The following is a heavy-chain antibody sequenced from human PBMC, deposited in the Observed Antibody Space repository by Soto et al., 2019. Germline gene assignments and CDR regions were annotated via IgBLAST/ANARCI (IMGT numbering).Heavy chain of an antibody. CDR1: GFTFSSSA. CDR3: ALDYYGSGSYPNDAFDI. D-gene: IGHD3-10*01. J-gene: IGHJ3*02. V-gene: IGHV3-23*01. Sequence: EVQLLESGGGLVQPGGSLRLSCAASGFTFSSSAMSWVRQAPGKRPEWVSAISGSGGSPYYADSVKGRFTISRDNYKKTLYLQMNSLRAEDTAVYYCALDYYGSGSYPNDAFDIWGQGTMVTVSS. CDR2: ISGSGGSP.